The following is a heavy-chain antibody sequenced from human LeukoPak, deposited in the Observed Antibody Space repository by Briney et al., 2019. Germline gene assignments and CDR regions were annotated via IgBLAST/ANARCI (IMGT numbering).Heavy chain of an antibody. CDR3: ARYETVGVSEGDY. Sequence: GGSLRLSCAASGFTFSSYEMNWVRQAPGKGLDWVSYISSSGSTIYYADSVKGRFTISRDNAKNSLYLQMNSLRAEDTVVYYCARYETVGVSEGDYWGQGTLVTVSS. CDR2: ISSSGSTI. D-gene: IGHD1-14*01. V-gene: IGHV3-48*03. J-gene: IGHJ4*02. CDR1: GFTFSSYE.